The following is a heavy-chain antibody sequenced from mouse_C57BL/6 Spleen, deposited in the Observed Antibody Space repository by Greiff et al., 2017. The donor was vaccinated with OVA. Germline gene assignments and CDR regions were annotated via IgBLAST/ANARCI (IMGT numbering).Heavy chain of an antibody. CDR2: IYPGDGDT. J-gene: IGHJ3*01. CDR1: GYAFSSYW. V-gene: IGHV1-80*01. CDR3: ARDGYSNYLFAY. Sequence: VQLQQSGAELVKPGASVKISCKASGYAFSSYWMNWVKQRPGKGLEWIGQIYPGDGDTNYNGKFKGKATLTADKSSSTAYMQLSSLTSEDSAVYFCARDGYSNYLFAYWGQGTLVTVSA. D-gene: IGHD2-5*01.